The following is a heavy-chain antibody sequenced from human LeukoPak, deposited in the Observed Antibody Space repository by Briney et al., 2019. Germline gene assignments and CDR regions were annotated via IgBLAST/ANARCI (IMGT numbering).Heavy chain of an antibody. J-gene: IGHJ5*02. CDR1: GFTFSNNW. D-gene: IGHD1-26*01. V-gene: IGHV3-74*01. Sequence: GGSLRLSCAASGFTFSNNWMHWVRQAPGKGLVWVSRINSDGSSTIYADSVKGRFTISRDNAKNTLYLQMNILRAEDTAVYYCVRAYSGNYYNWFDPWGQGTLVTVSS. CDR3: VRAYSGNYYNWFDP. CDR2: INSDGSST.